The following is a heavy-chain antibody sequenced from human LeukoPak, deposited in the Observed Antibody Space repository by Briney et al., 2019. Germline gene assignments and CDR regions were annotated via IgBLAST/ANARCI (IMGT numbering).Heavy chain of an antibody. V-gene: IGHV4-31*03. Sequence: SETLSLTCTVSGGSISSGGYYWSWIRQHPGKGLEWIGYIYYSGSTYYNPSLESRLTMSVDTSKNQFSLHLTSVTAADTAVYYCARDWGTYFDYWGQGTLVTISS. CDR3: ARDWGTYFDY. CDR2: IYYSGST. CDR1: GGSISSGGYY. J-gene: IGHJ4*02. D-gene: IGHD7-27*01.